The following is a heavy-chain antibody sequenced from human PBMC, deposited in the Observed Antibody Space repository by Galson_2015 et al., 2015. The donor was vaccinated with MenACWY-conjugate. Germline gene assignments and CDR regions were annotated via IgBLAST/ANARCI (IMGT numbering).Heavy chain of an antibody. CDR1: GYSFTSYW. CDR3: ARHRTGYCSSTSCSLGSYYFDY. Sequence: QSGAEVKKPGESLKISCKGSGYSFTSYWIGWVRQMPGKGLEWMGIIYPGDSDTRYSPSFQGQVTLSADKSISTAYLQWSSLKASDTAMYYCARHRTGYCSSTSCSLGSYYFDYWGQGTLVTVSS. V-gene: IGHV5-51*01. J-gene: IGHJ4*02. CDR2: IYPGDSDT. D-gene: IGHD2-2*01.